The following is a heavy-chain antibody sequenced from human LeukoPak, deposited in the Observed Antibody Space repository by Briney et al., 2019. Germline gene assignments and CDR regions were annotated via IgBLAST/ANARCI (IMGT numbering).Heavy chain of an antibody. J-gene: IGHJ4*02. Sequence: GGSLRLSCAASGFTLSSYSMNWVRQAPGKGLEWVSSISSSSNYIYYADSVKGRFTISKDNAKNSLFLQMNSLRADDTAVYYCARVLDLSVSGTRYFDHWGQGTLVTVSS. CDR2: ISSSSNYI. V-gene: IGHV3-21*01. D-gene: IGHD3-10*01. CDR1: GFTLSSYS. CDR3: ARVLDLSVSGTRYFDH.